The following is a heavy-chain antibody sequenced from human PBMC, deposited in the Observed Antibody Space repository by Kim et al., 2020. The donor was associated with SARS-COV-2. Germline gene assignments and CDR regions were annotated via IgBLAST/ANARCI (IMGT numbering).Heavy chain of an antibody. D-gene: IGHD3-10*01. CDR3: ASFGSGSP. J-gene: IGHJ5*02. CDR2: IYHSGST. CDR1: GGSISSTDYY. Sequence: SETLSLTCAASGGSISSTDYYWVWIRQPPGKGLEWIGSIYHSGSTYYKPSLKSRVTISADTAKNQILLKLASVTAAATAVYYCASFGSGSPWGQGTLVTV. V-gene: IGHV4-39*01.